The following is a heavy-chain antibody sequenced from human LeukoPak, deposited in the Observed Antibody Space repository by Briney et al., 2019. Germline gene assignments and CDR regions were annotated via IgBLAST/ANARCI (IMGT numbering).Heavy chain of an antibody. J-gene: IGHJ5*02. CDR3: ASHYYYGAGSYYNRWFDP. V-gene: IGHV4-39*01. Sequence: SETLSLTCTVSGGSINSSNYYWGWIRQPPGKGLECIGTMDYTGSAYYNPSLKSRVTISVDTSKNQFSLKLSSVTAADTALYYCASHYYYGAGSYYNRWFDPWGQGTLVTVSS. CDR1: GGSINSSNYY. CDR2: MDYTGSA. D-gene: IGHD3-10*01.